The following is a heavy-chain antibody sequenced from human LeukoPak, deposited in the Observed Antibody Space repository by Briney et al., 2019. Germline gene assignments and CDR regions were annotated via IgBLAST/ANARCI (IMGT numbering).Heavy chain of an antibody. J-gene: IGHJ5*02. CDR3: ASHYYYGAGSYYNRWFDP. V-gene: IGHV4-39*01. Sequence: SETLSLTCTVSGGSINSSNYYWGWIRQPPGKGLECIGTMDYTGSAYYNPSLKSRVTISVDTSKNQFSLKLSSVTAADTALYYCASHYYYGAGSYYNRWFDPWGQGTLVTVSS. CDR1: GGSINSSNYY. CDR2: MDYTGSA. D-gene: IGHD3-10*01.